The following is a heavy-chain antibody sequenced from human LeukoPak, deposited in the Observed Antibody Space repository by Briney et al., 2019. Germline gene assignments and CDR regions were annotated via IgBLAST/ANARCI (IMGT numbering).Heavy chain of an antibody. CDR1: GVSFSGYY. D-gene: IGHD3-10*01. CDR3: ATKSTIIRRLLWFREHLRSLFDH. V-gene: IGHV4-34*01. J-gene: IGHJ5*02. CDR2: INHSGST. Sequence: SETLSLTCAVYGVSFSGYYWSWIRQPPGKGLEWVGEINHSGSTNYNPSLKSGVTILVNTSKNQFSLKLSSFTAADTAVYYCATKSTIIRRLLWFREHLRSLFDHWGQGTLVTVSS.